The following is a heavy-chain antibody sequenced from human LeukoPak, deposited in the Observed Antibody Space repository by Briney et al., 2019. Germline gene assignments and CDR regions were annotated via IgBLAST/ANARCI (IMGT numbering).Heavy chain of an antibody. Sequence: PGGSLRLSCAASGFTFSSYGMHWVRQAPGKGLEWVAVIWYDGSNKYYADSVKGRFTISRDNSKNTLYLQMNSLRAEDTAVYYCAEDYRIAVATYYFDYWGRGTLVTVSS. D-gene: IGHD6-19*01. V-gene: IGHV3-33*06. J-gene: IGHJ4*02. CDR3: AEDYRIAVATYYFDY. CDR1: GFTFSSYG. CDR2: IWYDGSNK.